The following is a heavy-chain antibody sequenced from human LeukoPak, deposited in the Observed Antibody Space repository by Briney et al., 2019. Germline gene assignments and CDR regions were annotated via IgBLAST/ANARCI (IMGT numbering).Heavy chain of an antibody. CDR3: ARDRYGVRGVLHRFDP. V-gene: IGHV1-69*04. CDR2: IIPILGIA. CDR1: GGTFSSYT. D-gene: IGHD3-10*01. J-gene: IGHJ5*02. Sequence: SVKVSCKASGGTFSSYTISWVRQAPGQGLEWMGRIIPILGIANYAQKFQGRVTITADKSTSTAYMELSSLRSEDTAVYYCARDRYGVRGVLHRFDPWGQGTLVTVSS.